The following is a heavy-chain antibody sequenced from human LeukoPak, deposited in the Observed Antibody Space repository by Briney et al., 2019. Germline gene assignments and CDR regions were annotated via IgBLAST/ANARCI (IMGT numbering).Heavy chain of an antibody. Sequence: GGSLRLSCAAAEFTFSSYAMTWVRQAPGKGLEWVSAISGSGTNTYYSGSVRGRFTISRDNSNNRLYLQMNSVRAEDTAMYFCAKDAAVILTAPFDSWRQGTLVTVSS. CDR1: EFTFSSYA. V-gene: IGHV3-23*01. J-gene: IGHJ4*02. D-gene: IGHD2-21*01. CDR3: AKDAAVILTAPFDS. CDR2: ISGSGTNT.